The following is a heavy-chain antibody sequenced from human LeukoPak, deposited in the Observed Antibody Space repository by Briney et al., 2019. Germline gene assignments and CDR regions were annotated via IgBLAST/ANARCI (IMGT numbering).Heavy chain of an antibody. J-gene: IGHJ5*02. D-gene: IGHD4-17*01. CDR3: ARAYLHDYGDYQWFDP. V-gene: IGHV3-48*03. Sequence: PGGSLRLSCAASGFTFSSYEMNWVRQAPGKGQERVSYISSSGSTIYYADSVKGRFTISRDNAKNSLYLQMNSLRAEDTAFYYWARAYLHDYGDYQWFDPWGQGTLVTVSS. CDR2: ISSSGSTI. CDR1: GFTFSSYE.